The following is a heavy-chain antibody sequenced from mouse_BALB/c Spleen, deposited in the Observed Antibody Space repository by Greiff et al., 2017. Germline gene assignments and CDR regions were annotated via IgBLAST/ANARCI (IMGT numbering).Heavy chain of an antibody. J-gene: IGHJ3*01. CDR2: IDPANGNT. CDR3: ARWDYRYDRFAY. CDR1: GFNIKDTY. D-gene: IGHD2-14*01. V-gene: IGHV14-3*02. Sequence: VQLQQSGAELVRSGASVKLSCTASGFNIKDTYMHWVKQRPEQGLEWIGRIDPANGNTKYDPKFQGKATITADTSSNTAYLQLSSLTSEDTAVYYCARWDYRYDRFAYWGQGTLVTVSA.